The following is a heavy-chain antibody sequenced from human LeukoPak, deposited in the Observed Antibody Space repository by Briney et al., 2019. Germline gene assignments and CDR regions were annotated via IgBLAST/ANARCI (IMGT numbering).Heavy chain of an antibody. CDR3: ATDLLGVQDPRNNWFDP. CDR1: RYTFTGYY. V-gene: IGHV1-2*02. D-gene: IGHD2-8*01. J-gene: IGHJ5*02. CDR2: INPNSGGT. Sequence: ASVKVSCKASRYTFTGYYMHWVRQAPGQGLEWMGWINPNSGGTNYAQKFQGRVTMTRDTSISTAYMELSRLRSDDTAVYFCATDLLGVQDPRNNWFDPWGQGTLVTVSS.